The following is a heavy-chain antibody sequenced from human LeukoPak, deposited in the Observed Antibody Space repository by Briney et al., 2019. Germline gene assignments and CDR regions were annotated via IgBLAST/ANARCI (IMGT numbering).Heavy chain of an antibody. CDR3: ARDAYYDFWSGYFISPRRKGSYYMDV. D-gene: IGHD3-3*01. V-gene: IGHV3-21*01. CDR1: GFTFSSYT. J-gene: IGHJ6*03. Sequence: GGSLRLSCAASGFTFSSYTMNWVRQAPGKGLQSVSSISSSSSYIYYADSVKGRFTISRDNAKNSLYLQMNSLRAEDTAVYYCARDAYYDFWSGYFISPRRKGSYYMDVWGKGTTVTVSS. CDR2: ISSSSSYI.